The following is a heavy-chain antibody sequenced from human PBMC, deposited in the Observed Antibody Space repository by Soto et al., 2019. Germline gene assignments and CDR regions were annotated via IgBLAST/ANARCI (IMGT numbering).Heavy chain of an antibody. Sequence: VQLVESGGGVVQPGRSLRLSCAASGFTFSSYGMHWVRQAPGKGLEWVAVIWYDGSNKYYADSVKGRFTISRDNSKNTLYLQMNSLRAEDTAVYYCARSILEWLLYRDYYYGMDVWGQGTTVTVSS. CDR2: IWYDGSNK. CDR3: ARSILEWLLYRDYYYGMDV. D-gene: IGHD3-3*01. V-gene: IGHV3-33*01. CDR1: GFTFSSYG. J-gene: IGHJ6*02.